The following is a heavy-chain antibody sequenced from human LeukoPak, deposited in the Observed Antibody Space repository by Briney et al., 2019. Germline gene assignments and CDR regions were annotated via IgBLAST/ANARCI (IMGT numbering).Heavy chain of an antibody. J-gene: IGHJ4*02. D-gene: IGHD4-17*01. Sequence: GGSLRLSCAASGFTFSSYAMSWVRQAPGKGLEWVSAISGSGGSTYYADSVKGRFTISRDNSKNTLYLRMNSLRAEDTAVYYCAKDDHPTVTTVYDYWGQGTLVTVSS. V-gene: IGHV3-23*01. CDR3: AKDDHPTVTTVYDY. CDR2: ISGSGGST. CDR1: GFTFSSYA.